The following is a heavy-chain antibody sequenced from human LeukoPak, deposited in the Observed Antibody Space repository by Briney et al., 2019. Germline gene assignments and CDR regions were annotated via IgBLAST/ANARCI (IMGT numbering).Heavy chain of an antibody. D-gene: IGHD3-10*01. V-gene: IGHV3-48*03. CDR1: GFTFSIND. CDR3: AREPYDIRSYYSLYLDH. CDR2: ISSSGSTK. J-gene: IGHJ4*02. Sequence: GGSLRLSCEVSGFTFSINDMNWVRQAPGKGLEWISYISSSGSTKDYADSVRGRFTISRDNAKKSLYLQMNSLRAEDTAIYYCAREPYDIRSYYSLYLDHWGQGTLVTVSS.